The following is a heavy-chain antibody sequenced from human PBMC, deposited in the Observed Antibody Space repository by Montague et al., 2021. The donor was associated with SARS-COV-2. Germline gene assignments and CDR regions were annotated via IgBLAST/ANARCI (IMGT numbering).Heavy chain of an antibody. CDR1: GDSIINIKTSY. Sequence: SETLSLTCNVSGDSIINIKTSYWGWIRLPQGKGLEWIGYIFHTGTSNYQASLKSRVTMSVDTSKTQFSLKLTSVTAADTAVYFCAQVNRRLGGVSFDSWGQGALVTVSS. D-gene: IGHD3-16*01. CDR3: AQVNRRLGGVSFDS. J-gene: IGHJ4*02. CDR2: IFHTGTS. V-gene: IGHV4-61*05.